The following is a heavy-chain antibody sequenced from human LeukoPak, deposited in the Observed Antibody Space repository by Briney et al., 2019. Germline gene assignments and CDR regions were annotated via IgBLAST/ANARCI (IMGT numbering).Heavy chain of an antibody. J-gene: IGHJ4*02. D-gene: IGHD7-27*01. V-gene: IGHV3-7*01. CDR3: ARDAWGVDY. CDR2: IKQDGSEK. CDR1: GFTFRSYW. Sequence: PGGSLRLSCVASGFTFRSYWMSWVRQAPGKGLEWVANIKQDGSEKYYVDSVKGRFTISRDNARNSLFLQMNSLRAEDTAVYYCARDAWGVDYWGQGTLVTVSS.